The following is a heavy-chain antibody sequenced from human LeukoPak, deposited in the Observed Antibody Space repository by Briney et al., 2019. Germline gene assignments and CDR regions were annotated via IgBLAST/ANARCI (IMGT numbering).Heavy chain of an antibody. J-gene: IGHJ6*03. CDR2: MNPNSGNT. D-gene: IGHD1/OR15-1a*01. V-gene: IGHV1-8*03. Sequence: GASVKVSCKASGYTFTSYDINWARQATGQGLEWMGWMNPNSGNTGYAQKFQGRVTITRNTSISTAYMELNSLRAEDTAVYYCAKDGGRTYYMDVWGKGTTVTISS. CDR3: AKDGGRTYYMDV. CDR1: GYTFTSYD.